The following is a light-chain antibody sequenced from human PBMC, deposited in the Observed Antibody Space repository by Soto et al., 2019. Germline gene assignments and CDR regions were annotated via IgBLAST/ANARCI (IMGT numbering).Light chain of an antibody. Sequence: EIVLTQSPGTRSLSLGGRSTLXXRASQRLSSNYLAWYQQKPGQAPRIXIYGVSSRATGVPVSFSGSGAGTDFTLTISRLEPEDFAVYYCQQYVSAPITFGQGTRLEIK. CDR1: QRLSSNY. CDR3: QQYVSAPIT. J-gene: IGKJ5*01. CDR2: GVS. V-gene: IGKV3-20*01.